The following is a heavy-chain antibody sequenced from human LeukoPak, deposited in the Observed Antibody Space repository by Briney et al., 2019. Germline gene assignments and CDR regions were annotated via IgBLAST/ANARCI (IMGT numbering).Heavy chain of an antibody. Sequence: GGSLRLSCAASGFTFSSHAMSWVRQAPGKGLEWVSAISGSGGSTYYADSVKGRFTISRDNSKNTLYLQMNSLRAEETAVYYCAKDLKDIVVVVAASSDYWGQGTLVTVSS. CDR1: GFTFSSHA. V-gene: IGHV3-23*01. J-gene: IGHJ4*02. CDR2: ISGSGGST. D-gene: IGHD2-15*01. CDR3: AKDLKDIVVVVAASSDY.